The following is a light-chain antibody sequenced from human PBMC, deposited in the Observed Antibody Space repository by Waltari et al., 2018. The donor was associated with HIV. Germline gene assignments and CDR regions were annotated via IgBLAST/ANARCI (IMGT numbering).Light chain of an antibody. CDR3: QQYSTSPFT. J-gene: IGKJ5*01. Sequence: ENVFTQFPGTMSLSPGESATLYCRASHSIRSSDMAWYQQRPGQAPRLLIFGASSRATGIPDRFLGSGSGTDFTLTISRLEPEDFAVYYCQQYSTSPFTLGQGTRLEIK. CDR1: HSIRSSD. CDR2: GAS. V-gene: IGKV3-20*01.